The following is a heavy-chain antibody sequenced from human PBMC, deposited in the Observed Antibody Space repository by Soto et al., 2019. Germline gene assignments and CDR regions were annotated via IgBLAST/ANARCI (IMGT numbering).Heavy chain of an antibody. CDR1: GFTFSSYN. CDR2: ISSSSTYI. J-gene: IGHJ6*02. CDR3: ARVVDYYDPYYYYGMDV. D-gene: IGHD3-22*01. Sequence: PGGSLRLSCAASGFTFSSYNMNWVRQAPGKGLEWLSSISSSSTYIYYAHSVKGRFTISRDNARNSLYLQMNNLRAEDTAVYYCARVVDYYDPYYYYGMDVWGQGTTVTVSS. V-gene: IGHV3-21*01.